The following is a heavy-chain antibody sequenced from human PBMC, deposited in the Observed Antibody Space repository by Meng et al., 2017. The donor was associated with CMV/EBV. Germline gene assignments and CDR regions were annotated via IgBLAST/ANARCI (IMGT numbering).Heavy chain of an antibody. CDR3: ARDHGGVVPDYWFDP. V-gene: IGHV1-2*02. Sequence: ASVKVSCKASGYTFTGYYMHWVRQAPGQGLEWMGWINPNSGGTNYAQKFQGRVTMTRDTSISTAYMELSRLRSDDTAVYYCARDHGGVVPDYWFDPWGQGTLVTVSS. CDR2: INPNSGGT. J-gene: IGHJ5*02. D-gene: IGHD2-2*01. CDR1: GYTFTGYY.